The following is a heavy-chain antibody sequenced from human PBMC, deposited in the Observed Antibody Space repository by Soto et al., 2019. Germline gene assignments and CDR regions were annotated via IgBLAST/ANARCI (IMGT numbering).Heavy chain of an antibody. J-gene: IGHJ5*02. D-gene: IGHD6-19*01. CDR3: ARGRGRYSSGWSWFDP. V-gene: IGHV4-4*02. Sequence: SETLSLTCGVSGGTIRGPDWWTWVRQPPGKGLEWIGEIFQSGSTNYTPSLESRVTISVDKSKNQFSLTLTSVTAADTAVYFCARGRGRYSSGWSWFDPWGQGILVTVSS. CDR2: IFQSGST. CDR1: GGTIRGPDW.